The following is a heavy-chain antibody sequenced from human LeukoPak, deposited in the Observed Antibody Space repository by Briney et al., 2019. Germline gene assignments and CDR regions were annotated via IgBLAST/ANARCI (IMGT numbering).Heavy chain of an antibody. CDR2: ISYDGSDK. V-gene: IGHV3-30*18. CDR1: AFTFSSYG. CDR3: AKDISGGDCPDY. Sequence: GGSLRLSCAASAFTFSSYGMHWVRQAPGKGLEWVAVISYDGSDKYYADSVKGRFTISRDNPKNTLYLQMNSLRADDTAVYYCAKDISGGDCPDYWGQGTLVTVSS. J-gene: IGHJ4*02. D-gene: IGHD2-21*02.